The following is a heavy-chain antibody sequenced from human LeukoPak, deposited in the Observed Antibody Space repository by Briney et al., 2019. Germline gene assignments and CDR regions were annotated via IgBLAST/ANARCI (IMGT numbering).Heavy chain of an antibody. Sequence: SETLSLTCTVSGGSISSTSYYWGWIRQPPGKELEWIGNIYYSGSTYYHPSLKSRVTMSVDASKNQFSLKLTSVTATDTALYYCARLYAGSWYNFDSWGQGTLVTVSS. CDR1: GGSISSTSYY. V-gene: IGHV4-39*01. CDR3: ARLYAGSWYNFDS. D-gene: IGHD6-13*01. J-gene: IGHJ4*02. CDR2: IYYSGST.